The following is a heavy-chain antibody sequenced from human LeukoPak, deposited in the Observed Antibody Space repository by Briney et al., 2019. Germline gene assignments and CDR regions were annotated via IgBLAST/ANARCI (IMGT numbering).Heavy chain of an antibody. D-gene: IGHD5-18*01. CDR3: ARDASAMALCY. CDR2: IYYSGST. V-gene: IGHV4-59*01. J-gene: IGHJ4*02. CDR1: GGSISSYY. Sequence: SETLSLTCTVSGGSISSYYWSWIRQPPGKGLEWIGYIYYSGSTNYNPSLKSRVTISVDTSKNQFSLKLSSVTAADTAVYYCARDASAMALCYWGQGTLVTVSS.